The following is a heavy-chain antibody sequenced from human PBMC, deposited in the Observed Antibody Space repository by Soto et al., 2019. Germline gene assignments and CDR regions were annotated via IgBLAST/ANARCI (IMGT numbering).Heavy chain of an antibody. J-gene: IGHJ6*02. V-gene: IGHV4-59*01. CDR1: GGSISSYY. CDR3: ARGSPTYYDFWSGPRGYGMDV. Sequence: SETLSLTCTVSGGSISSYYWSWIRQPPGKGLEWIGYIYYSGSTNYNPSLKSRVTISVDTPKNQFSLKLSSVTAADTAVYYCARGSPTYYDFWSGPRGYGMDVWGQGTTVTVSS. D-gene: IGHD3-3*01. CDR2: IYYSGST.